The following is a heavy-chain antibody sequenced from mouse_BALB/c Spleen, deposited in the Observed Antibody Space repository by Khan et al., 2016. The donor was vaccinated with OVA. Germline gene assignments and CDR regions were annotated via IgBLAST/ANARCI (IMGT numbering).Heavy chain of an antibody. CDR1: GFAFSTYD. Sequence: EVELVESGGGLVKPGGSLKLSCAASGFAFSTYDMSWVRQTPEKRLEWVATISSSGTYTYYSVSVKGRFTISRDNARNTLYLQMSSLRSEDTALYYCARDRTARATLRCAYRGRGTLVTVSA. CDR2: ISSSGTYT. J-gene: IGHJ3*01. D-gene: IGHD3-2*01. CDR3: ARDRTARATLRCAY. V-gene: IGHV5-9*02.